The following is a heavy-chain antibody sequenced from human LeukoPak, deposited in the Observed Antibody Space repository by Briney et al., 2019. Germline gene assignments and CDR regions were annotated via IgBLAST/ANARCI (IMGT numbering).Heavy chain of an antibody. CDR3: VRAVPAAILGAFDI. J-gene: IGHJ3*02. D-gene: IGHD2-2*02. CDR2: INSDGSST. CDR1: GFTFSSYW. V-gene: IGHV3-74*01. Sequence: GGSLRLSCAASGFTFSSYWMHWVRQAPGKGLVWVSRINSDGSSTSYADSVKGRFTISRDNAKKSLYLQMNSLRVEDTAVYYCVRAVPAAILGAFDIWGQGTMVTVSS.